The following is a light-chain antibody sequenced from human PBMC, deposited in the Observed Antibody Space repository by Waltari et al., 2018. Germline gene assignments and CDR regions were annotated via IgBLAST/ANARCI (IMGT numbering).Light chain of an antibody. Sequence: QSALTPPPSASGSPGQSVTISCTGTSSDVGGFNYVSWYQHHPGKAPKLMISEVNKRPSGVPDRFSGSKSGNTASLTVSGLQADDEADYYCSSYAGSNNWVFGGGTKLTVL. CDR3: SSYAGSNNWV. CDR2: EVN. J-gene: IGLJ3*02. V-gene: IGLV2-8*01. CDR1: SSDVGGFNY.